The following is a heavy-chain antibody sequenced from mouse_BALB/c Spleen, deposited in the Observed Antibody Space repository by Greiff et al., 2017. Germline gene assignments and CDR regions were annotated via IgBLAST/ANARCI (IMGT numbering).Heavy chain of an antibody. CDR1: GYTFTSYW. V-gene: IGHV1S81*02. J-gene: IGHJ2*01. CDR3: ARDWEGYFDY. Sequence: QVQLQQPGAELVKPGASVKLSCKASGYTFTSYWMHWVKQRPGQGLEWIGEINPSNGRTNYNEKFKSKATLTVDKSSSTAYMQLSSLTSEDSAVYYCARDWEGYFDYWGQGTTLTVSS. CDR2: INPSNGRT. D-gene: IGHD4-1*01.